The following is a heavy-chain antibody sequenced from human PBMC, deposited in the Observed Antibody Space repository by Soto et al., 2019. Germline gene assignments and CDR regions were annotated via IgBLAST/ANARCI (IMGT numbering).Heavy chain of an antibody. CDR1: GGSISSYY. D-gene: IGHD1-26*01. Sequence: SETLSLTCTVSGGSISSYYWSWIRQPPGKGLEWIGYIYYSGSTNYNPSLKSRVTISVDTSKNQFSLKLSSVTAADTAVYYCGRGYGGTYDTGFDPWGQGTLVTVPS. CDR3: GRGYGGTYDTGFDP. J-gene: IGHJ5*02. CDR2: IYYSGST. V-gene: IGHV4-59*01.